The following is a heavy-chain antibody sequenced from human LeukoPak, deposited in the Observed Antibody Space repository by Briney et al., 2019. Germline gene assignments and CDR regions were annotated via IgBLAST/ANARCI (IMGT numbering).Heavy chain of an antibody. J-gene: IGHJ4*02. CDR2: IYYSGST. Sequence: SETLSLTCTVSGGSISSSSYYWGWIRQPPGKGLEWIGSIYYSGSTYYNPSLKGRVTISVDTSKNQFSLKLSSVTAADTAVYYCARLEQQLVFDYWGQGTLVTVSS. CDR1: GGSISSSSYY. D-gene: IGHD6-13*01. CDR3: ARLEQQLVFDY. V-gene: IGHV4-39*01.